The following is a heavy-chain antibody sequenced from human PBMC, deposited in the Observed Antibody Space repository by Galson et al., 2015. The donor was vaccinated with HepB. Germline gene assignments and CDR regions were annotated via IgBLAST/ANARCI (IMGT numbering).Heavy chain of an antibody. D-gene: IGHD3-22*01. J-gene: IGHJ4*02. V-gene: IGHV3-33*01. CDR2: IWYDGSNK. CDR3: ARDGDSSGYSFDY. CDR1: GFTFRSYG. Sequence: SLRLSCAASGFTFRSYGMHWVRQAPGKGLEWVAIIWYDGSNKYYADSVKGRFTISRDNSKNTLYLQMNSLRVEDTAVHHCARDGDSSGYSFDYWGQGTLVTVSS.